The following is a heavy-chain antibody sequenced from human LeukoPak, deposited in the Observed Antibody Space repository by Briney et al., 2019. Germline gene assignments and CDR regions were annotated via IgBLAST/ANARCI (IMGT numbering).Heavy chain of an antibody. CDR3: ARESGYYYVAY. D-gene: IGHD3-3*01. V-gene: IGHV4-61*02. CDR2: IFTSGST. Sequence: SQTLSLTCTVSGGSISSNSYYWRWIRQPAGKGLEWIGRIFTSGSTNYNPSLKSRVTISVDTSKNQFSLKLSSVTAADTAIYYCARESGYYYVAYWGQGTLVTVSS. CDR1: GGSISSNSYY. J-gene: IGHJ4*02.